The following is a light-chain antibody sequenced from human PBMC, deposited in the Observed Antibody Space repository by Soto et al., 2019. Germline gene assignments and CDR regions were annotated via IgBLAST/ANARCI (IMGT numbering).Light chain of an antibody. Sequence: EIVMTQSPATLSVSPGERATLSCRASQSVSSNLAWYQQKPGQAPRLLIYGASTRATGIPARFSGSGSGTEFTLTISSLLSEDFAVYYFQHYNNWPRTFGQGTKVEIK. CDR2: GAS. CDR1: QSVSSN. V-gene: IGKV3-15*01. J-gene: IGKJ1*01. CDR3: QHYNNWPRT.